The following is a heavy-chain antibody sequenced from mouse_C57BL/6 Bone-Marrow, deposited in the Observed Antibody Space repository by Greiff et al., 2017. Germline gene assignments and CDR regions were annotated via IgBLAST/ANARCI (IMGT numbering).Heavy chain of an antibody. J-gene: IGHJ2*01. D-gene: IGHD2-2*01. Sequence: QVQLQQPGAELVMPGASVKLSCKASGYTFTSYWMHWVKQRPGQGLEWIGEIDPSDSYTNYNQKFKGKSTLTVDKSSSTAYMQRSSLTSEDSAVYCCARGYGLFDYWGQGTTLTVSA. CDR1: GYTFTSYW. CDR3: ARGYGLFDY. V-gene: IGHV1-69*01. CDR2: IDPSDSYT.